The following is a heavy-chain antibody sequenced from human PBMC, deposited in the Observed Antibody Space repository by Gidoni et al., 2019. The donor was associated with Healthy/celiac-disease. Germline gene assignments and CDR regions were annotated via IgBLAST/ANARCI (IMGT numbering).Heavy chain of an antibody. CDR2: ISYDGSNK. V-gene: IGHV3-30*04. CDR3: ARDGPTYYYDSSGYSDFDY. J-gene: IGHJ4*02. Sequence: VHLVESGGGVVQPGRSLRLSCAASGFTFSSYAMHWVRQAPGKGLEWVAVISYDGSNKYYADSVKGRFTISRDNSKNTLYLQMNSLRAEDTAVYYCARDGPTYYYDSSGYSDFDYWGQGTLVTVSS. D-gene: IGHD3-22*01. CDR1: GFTFSSYA.